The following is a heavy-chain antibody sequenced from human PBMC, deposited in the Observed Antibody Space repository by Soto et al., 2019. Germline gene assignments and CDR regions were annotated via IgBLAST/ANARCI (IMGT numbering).Heavy chain of an antibody. CDR2: ISYSGST. CDR1: GDSISSYY. V-gene: IGHV4-59*01. CDR3: ARGTSWQLPFDY. D-gene: IGHD6-13*01. J-gene: IGHJ4*02. Sequence: SETLSLTCTVSGDSISSYYWSWIRQPPGKRLEWIGYISYSGSTDYNPSLKSRVTISGDTSKNQFSLKVSSATAADTAVYYCARGTSWQLPFDYWGQGTLVTVSS.